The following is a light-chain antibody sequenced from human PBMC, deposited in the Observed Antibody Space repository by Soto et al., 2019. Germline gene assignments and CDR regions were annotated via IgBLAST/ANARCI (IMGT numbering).Light chain of an antibody. Sequence: QSALTQPPSASRFPGQSVTISCTGTSSDVGYYDYVSWYQQHPGKAPKLVIYEVTKRPSGVPDRVSASKSGNTASLTVSGLRDEDEADYCCSSYDGRNNFVFGSLTKVTV. V-gene: IGLV2-8*02. CDR2: EVT. J-gene: IGLJ1*01. CDR3: SSYDGRNNFV. CDR1: SSDVGYYDY.